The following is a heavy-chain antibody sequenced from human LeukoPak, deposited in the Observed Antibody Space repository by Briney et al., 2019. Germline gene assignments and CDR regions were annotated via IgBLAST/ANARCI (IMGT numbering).Heavy chain of an antibody. CDR1: GLAVSTNY. Sequence: PGGSLRLSCAASGLAVSTNYMSWVRQAPGKGLEWVSVIYSGGSTHYADSVKGRFTISRDNSKNTLYLQMTSLRAEDTAVYYCARGVVSRYSGYGGDYWGQGTLVTVSS. J-gene: IGHJ4*02. V-gene: IGHV3-66*01. CDR2: IYSGGST. CDR3: ARGVVSRYSGYGGDY. D-gene: IGHD5-12*01.